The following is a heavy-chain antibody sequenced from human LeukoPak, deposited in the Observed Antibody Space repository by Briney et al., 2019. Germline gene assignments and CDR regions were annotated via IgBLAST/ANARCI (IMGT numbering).Heavy chain of an antibody. CDR3: TRLLPSSHHFFDS. J-gene: IGHJ4*02. Sequence: GGSLRLSCSGSGFTFSTYTMHWVRQAPGKGLEWVAVISYDGSNKYYADSVKGRFTISRDNSKNTLYLQMNSLRAEDTAVYYCTRLLPSSHHFFDSWGQGTLVTVSS. CDR2: ISYDGSNK. CDR1: GFTFSTYT. V-gene: IGHV3-30-3*01. D-gene: IGHD6-6*01.